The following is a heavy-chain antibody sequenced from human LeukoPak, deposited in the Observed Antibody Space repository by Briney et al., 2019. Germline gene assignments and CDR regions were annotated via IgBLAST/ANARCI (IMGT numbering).Heavy chain of an antibody. CDR2: IYYRGST. CDR1: GGSISSYY. CDR3: ASSSWYGKFDY. J-gene: IGHJ4*02. V-gene: IGHV4-59*08. D-gene: IGHD6-13*01. Sequence: SETLSLTCTVSGGSISSYYWSWIRQPPGKGLEWIGYIYYRGSTNYNPSLKSRVTISVDTSRNQFSLKLSCVTAADTAVYYCASSSWYGKFDYWGQGTLVTVSS.